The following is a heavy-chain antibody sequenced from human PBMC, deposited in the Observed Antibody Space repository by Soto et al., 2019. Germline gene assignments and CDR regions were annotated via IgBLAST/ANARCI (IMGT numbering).Heavy chain of an antibody. V-gene: IGHV3-21*01. Sequence: GGSLRLSCAASGFTFSSYSMNWVRQAPGKGLEWVSSISSSSSYIYYADSVKGRFTISRDNAKNSLYLQMNSLRAEDTAVYYCARGLGYCSSTSCPNWFDPWGQGTLVTVS. CDR2: ISSSSSYI. CDR1: GFTFSSYS. CDR3: ARGLGYCSSTSCPNWFDP. J-gene: IGHJ5*02. D-gene: IGHD2-2*01.